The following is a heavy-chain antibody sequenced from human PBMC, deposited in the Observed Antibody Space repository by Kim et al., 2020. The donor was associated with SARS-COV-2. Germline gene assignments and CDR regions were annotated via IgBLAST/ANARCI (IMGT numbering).Heavy chain of an antibody. V-gene: IGHV1-69*13. CDR2: IIPIFGTA. CDR1: GGTFSSYA. CDR3: ARDGDIVVMDPPDYYYGMDV. J-gene: IGHJ6*02. Sequence: SVKVSCKASGGTFSSYAISWVRQAPGQGLEWMGGIIPIFGTANYAQKFQGRVTITADESTSTAYMELSSLRSEDTAVYYCARDGDIVVMDPPDYYYGMDVWGQGTTVTVSS. D-gene: IGHD2-8*01.